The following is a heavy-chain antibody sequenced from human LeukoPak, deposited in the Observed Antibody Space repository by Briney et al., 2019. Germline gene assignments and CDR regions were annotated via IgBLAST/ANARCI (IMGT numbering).Heavy chain of an antibody. J-gene: IGHJ4*02. V-gene: IGHV4-59*01. Sequence: SETLSLTCTVSGGSISSYYWSWIRQPPGKGLEWIGYIYYSGSTKYNPSLKSRVTISVDTSKNQFFLKLSSVTAADTAVYYCVRQQYSSGWSDYWGQGTLVTVSS. CDR2: IYYSGST. CDR1: GGSISSYY. CDR3: VRQQYSSGWSDY. D-gene: IGHD6-19*01.